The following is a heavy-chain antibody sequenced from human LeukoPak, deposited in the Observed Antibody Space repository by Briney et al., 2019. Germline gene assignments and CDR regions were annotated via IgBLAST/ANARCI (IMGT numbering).Heavy chain of an antibody. CDR2: IYSGGST. V-gene: IGHV3-53*01. J-gene: IGHJ4*02. Sequence: PGGSLRLSCAASGFTVSSNYMSWVRQAPGKGLEWVSVIYSGGSTYYADSVKGRFTISRDNSKNTLYLQMNSLRAEDTAVYYCARSSNYYGSGSYYNGPFDYWGQGTLVTVSS. D-gene: IGHD3-10*01. CDR3: ARSSNYYGSGSYYNGPFDY. CDR1: GFTVSSNY.